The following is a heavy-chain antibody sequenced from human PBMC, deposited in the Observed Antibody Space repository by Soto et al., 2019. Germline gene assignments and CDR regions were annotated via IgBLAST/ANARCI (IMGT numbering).Heavy chain of an antibody. CDR3: ATHRDPPARAFDI. CDR1: GGTFSSYA. V-gene: IGHV1-69*01. Sequence: QVQLVPSGAEVKKPGSSVKVSCKASGGTFSSYAISWVRQAPGQGLEWMGGIIPIFGTANYAQKFQGRATTTADESTSTAYKELSSLRSEDTAVYYCATHRDPPARAFDIWGQGTMVTVSS. CDR2: IIPIFGTA. J-gene: IGHJ3*02. D-gene: IGHD2-2*01.